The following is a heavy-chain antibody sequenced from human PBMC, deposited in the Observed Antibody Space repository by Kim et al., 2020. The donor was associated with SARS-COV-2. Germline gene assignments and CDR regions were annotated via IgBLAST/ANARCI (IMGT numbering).Heavy chain of an antibody. Sequence: SHKSRVTVAVDTSKNQFSLKLSSVTAADTAVYYCARLSDYYGSGSYYNAEWGQGTLVTVSS. V-gene: IGHV4-39*01. J-gene: IGHJ4*02. D-gene: IGHD3-10*01. CDR3: ARLSDYYGSGSYYNAE.